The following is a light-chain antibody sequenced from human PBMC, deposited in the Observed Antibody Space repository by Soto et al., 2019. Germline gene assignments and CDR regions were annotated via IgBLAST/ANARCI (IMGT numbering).Light chain of an antibody. V-gene: IGKV1-39*01. CDR2: AAS. Sequence: EIEITESQSSLSASVGARVTITGRASQSISSYLNWYQQTPGKAPKLLIYAASSLQSGVPSRFSGSGSGTDFTLTISSLKPEDFVTYYCQQSYSTPWTFAHGT. J-gene: IGKJ1*01. CDR3: QQSYSTPWT. CDR1: QSISSY.